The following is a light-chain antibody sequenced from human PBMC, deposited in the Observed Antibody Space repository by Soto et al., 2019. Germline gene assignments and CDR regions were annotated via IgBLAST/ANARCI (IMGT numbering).Light chain of an antibody. CDR1: QPVSDK. CDR3: QQYDQWPIT. Sequence: EVVVTQSQSNLSVSAGVGATPSWWASQPVSDKLAWYQQKPGQAPRLLIYGASARALGIPDRFSGSVSGTEFSFTVTSLQSEDFAVYDCQQYDQWPITFGQGTRLEIK. J-gene: IGKJ5*01. V-gene: IGKV3-15*01. CDR2: GAS.